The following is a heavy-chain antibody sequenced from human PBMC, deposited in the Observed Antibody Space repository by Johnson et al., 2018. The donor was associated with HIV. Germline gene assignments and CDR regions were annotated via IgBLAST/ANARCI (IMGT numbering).Heavy chain of an antibody. J-gene: IGHJ3*02. Sequence: VQLVESAGGVVQPGGCLRLSCTASGFTFSSYTMHWVRQAPGKGLEWVAVISYDGNNKYYADSVQGRFTISRDSSKNTLYLQMSSLRPEDTAVYFCARGGPYYYDSSGYGAFDIWGQGTMVTVSS. V-gene: IGHV3-30-3*01. CDR2: ISYDGNNK. D-gene: IGHD3-22*01. CDR3: ARGGPYYYDSSGYGAFDI. CDR1: GFTFSSYT.